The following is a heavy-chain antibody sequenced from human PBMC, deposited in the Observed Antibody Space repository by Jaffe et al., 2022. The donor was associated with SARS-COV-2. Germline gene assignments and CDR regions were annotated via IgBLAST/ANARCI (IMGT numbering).Heavy chain of an antibody. CDR2: INHSGST. CDR1: GGSFSGYY. CDR3: ARGPITMVRGVMMDYYYYYYMDV. Sequence: QVQLQQWGAGLLKPSETLSLTCAVYGGSFSGYYWSWIRQPPGKGLEWIGEINHSGSTNYNPSLKSRVTISVDTSKNQFSLKLSSVTAADTAVYYCARGPITMVRGVMMDYYYYYYMDVWGKGTTVTVSS. J-gene: IGHJ6*03. V-gene: IGHV4-34*01. D-gene: IGHD3-10*01.